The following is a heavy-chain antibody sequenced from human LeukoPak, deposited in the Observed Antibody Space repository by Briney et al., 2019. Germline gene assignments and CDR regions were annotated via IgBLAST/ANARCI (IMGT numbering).Heavy chain of an antibody. J-gene: IGHJ5*02. CDR1: AGTFSSYA. V-gene: IGHV1-69*05. CDR2: IIPILGTG. CDR3: ARDLTGTNWFDP. Sequence: ASVKVSCKASAGTFSSYAISWVRQAPGQGLELMGVIIPILGTGNYAQKFQGRVTITTAEPTRTAYTELSSLRSEDTAVYYCARDLTGTNWFDPWGQGTLVTVSS. D-gene: IGHD1-7*01.